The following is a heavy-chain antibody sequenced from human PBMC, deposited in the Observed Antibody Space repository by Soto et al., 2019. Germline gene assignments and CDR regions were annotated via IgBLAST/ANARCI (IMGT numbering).Heavy chain of an antibody. CDR2: ISYDGSNK. V-gene: IGHV3-30*03. CDR3: ARGYTTSSLDYFDY. J-gene: IGHJ4*02. Sequence: HPGGSMRLSCAASGFTFSSYSMHWVRQAPGKGLEWVAVISYDGSNKYYADSVKGRFTISRDNSNNTLYVQMNSLRAEDTAMYYCARGYTTSSLDYFDYWGQGTLVTVSS. CDR1: GFTFSSYS. D-gene: IGHD6-6*01.